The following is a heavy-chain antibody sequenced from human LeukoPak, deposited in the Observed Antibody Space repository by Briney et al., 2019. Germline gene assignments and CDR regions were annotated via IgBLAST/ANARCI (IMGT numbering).Heavy chain of an antibody. CDR3: AAGWNWVDY. D-gene: IGHD1-1*01. CDR2: MWYDGSNK. Sequence: GRSLRLSCAASGFTFSSYGMHWVRQAPGKGLEWVAVMWYDGSNKYYADSVKGRFTISRDNSKNTLYLQMNSLRAEDTAVYYCAAGWNWVDYWGQGALVTVSS. J-gene: IGHJ4*02. CDR1: GFTFSSYG. V-gene: IGHV3-33*01.